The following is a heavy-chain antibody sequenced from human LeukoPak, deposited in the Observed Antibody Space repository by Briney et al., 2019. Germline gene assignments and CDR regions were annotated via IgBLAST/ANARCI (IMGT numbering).Heavy chain of an antibody. Sequence: PGGFLRLSCAASGFTFDDYAMHWDRQAPGKGLEWVSGISWNSGSIGYADSVKGRFTISRDNAKNSLYLQMNSLRAEDTALYYCASVVTEAPWGQGTLVTVSS. CDR2: ISWNSGSI. V-gene: IGHV3-9*01. CDR3: ASVVTEAP. D-gene: IGHD2-21*02. J-gene: IGHJ4*02. CDR1: GFTFDDYA.